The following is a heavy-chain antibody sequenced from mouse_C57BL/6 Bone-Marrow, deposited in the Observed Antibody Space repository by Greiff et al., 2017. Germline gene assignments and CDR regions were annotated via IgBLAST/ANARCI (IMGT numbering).Heavy chain of an antibody. CDR2: IYPGNSDT. CDR3: TRTEYYYGSSYGFAY. Sequence: EVQLQQSGTVLARPGASVKMSCKTSGYTFTSYWMHWVKQRPGQGLEWIGAIYPGNSDTSYNQKFKGKAKLTAVTSASTAYMELSSLTNEDSAVYYCTRTEYYYGSSYGFAYWGQGTLVTVSA. CDR1: GYTFTSYW. V-gene: IGHV1-5*01. J-gene: IGHJ3*01. D-gene: IGHD1-1*01.